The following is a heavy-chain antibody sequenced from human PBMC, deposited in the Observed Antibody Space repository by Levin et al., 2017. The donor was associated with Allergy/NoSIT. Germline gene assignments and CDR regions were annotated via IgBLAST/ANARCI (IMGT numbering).Heavy chain of an antibody. V-gene: IGHV1-18*01. J-gene: IGHJ4*02. CDR3: AKDPSPSYYGSGSHPGDY. CDR2: ISGYSGDT. Sequence: GESLKISCKTSGYTFNSYGLSWVRQAPGQGLEWMGWISGYSGDTKYAQKFQGRVTMTRDTSTSIAYMELRSLRSDDTAVYFCAKDPSPSYYGSGSHPGDYWGQGTLVTVSS. D-gene: IGHD3-10*01. CDR1: GYTFNSYG.